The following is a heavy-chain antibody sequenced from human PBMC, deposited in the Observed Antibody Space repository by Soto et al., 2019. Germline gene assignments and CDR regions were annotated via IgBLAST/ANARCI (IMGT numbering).Heavy chain of an antibody. V-gene: IGHV4-31*03. J-gene: IGHJ4*02. D-gene: IGHD2-21*02. Sequence: ASETLSLTCTVSGGSISSGGYYWSWIRQHPGKGLEWIGYIYYSGSTYYNPSLKSRVTISVDTSKNQFSLKLSSVTAADTAVYYCARASGVVVTATTLDYWGQGTLVTVSS. CDR2: IYYSGST. CDR1: GGSISSGGYY. CDR3: ARASGVVVTATTLDY.